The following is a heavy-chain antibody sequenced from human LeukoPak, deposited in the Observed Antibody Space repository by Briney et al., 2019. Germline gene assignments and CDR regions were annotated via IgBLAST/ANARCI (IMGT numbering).Heavy chain of an antibody. V-gene: IGHV3-23*01. CDR2: ISASGGST. J-gene: IGHJ6*02. CDR3: AKYVSAKGPPYGLDV. D-gene: IGHD2/OR15-2a*01. Sequence: GGSLRLSCAASEFTFSSYAMQWVRQAPGKGLEWVSGISASGGSTYYADSVKGRFSISRDNSKNTLYLQMNSLRAEDTAIYYCAKYVSAKGPPYGLDVWGQGTTVTVSS. CDR1: EFTFSSYA.